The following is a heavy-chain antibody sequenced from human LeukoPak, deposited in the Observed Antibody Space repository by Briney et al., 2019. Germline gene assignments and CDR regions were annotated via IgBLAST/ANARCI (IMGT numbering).Heavy chain of an antibody. CDR2: IYPGDPDT. D-gene: IGHD6-19*01. Sequence: EESLKISCKGSGYSFTTYWIGWVRQMPGKGLEWMGIIYPGDPDTRYSPSFQGHVTISADKSISTAYLQWSSLKASDTAMYYCARHTYNNGWWGGDYWGQGTLVTVSS. CDR1: GYSFTTYW. J-gene: IGHJ4*02. CDR3: ARHTYNNGWWGGDY. V-gene: IGHV5-51*01.